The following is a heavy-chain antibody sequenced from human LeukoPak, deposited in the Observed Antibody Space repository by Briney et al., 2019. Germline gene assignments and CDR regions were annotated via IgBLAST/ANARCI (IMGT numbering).Heavy chain of an antibody. J-gene: IGHJ3*02. V-gene: IGHV1-18*01. CDR1: GYTFTSYG. CDR3: ARSSSGYYNDAFDI. CDR2: ISAYNGNT. Sequence: VASVKVSCKASGYTFTSYGISWVRQAPGQGLEWMGWISAYNGNTNYAQKLQGRVTMTTDTSTSTAYMELSSLRSEDTVVYYCARSSSGYYNDAFDIWGQGTMVTVSS. D-gene: IGHD3-22*01.